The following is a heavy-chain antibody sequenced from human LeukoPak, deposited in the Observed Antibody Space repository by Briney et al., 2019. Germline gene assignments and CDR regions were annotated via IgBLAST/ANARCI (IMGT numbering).Heavy chain of an antibody. V-gene: IGHV1-46*01. J-gene: IGHJ4*02. D-gene: IGHD1-7*01. Sequence: ASVKVSCKASGYTFTSYYMHWVRQAPGQGLEWTGIINPSGGSTSYAQKFQGRVTMTRDMSTSTVYMELSSLRSEDTAVYYCARARITGTTSFDYWGQGTLVTVSS. CDR1: GYTFTSYY. CDR3: ARARITGTTSFDY. CDR2: INPSGGST.